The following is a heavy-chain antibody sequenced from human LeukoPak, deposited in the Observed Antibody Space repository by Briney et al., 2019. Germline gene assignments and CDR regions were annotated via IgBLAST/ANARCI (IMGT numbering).Heavy chain of an antibody. CDR1: GYTLTELS. J-gene: IGHJ4*02. CDR2: FDPEDGET. D-gene: IGHD3-22*01. Sequence: ASVKVSCKVSGYTLTELSMHWVRQAPGKGLEWMGGFDPEDGETIYAQKFQGRVTMTEDTSTDTAYMELRSLRSDDTAVYYCARMADSSGSFDYWGQGTLVTVSS. V-gene: IGHV1-24*01. CDR3: ARMADSSGSFDY.